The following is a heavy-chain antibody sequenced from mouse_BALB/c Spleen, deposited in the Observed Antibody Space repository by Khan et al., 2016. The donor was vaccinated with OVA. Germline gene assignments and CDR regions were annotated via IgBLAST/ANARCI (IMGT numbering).Heavy chain of an antibody. D-gene: IGHD1-2*01. Sequence: EVQLQESGPGLVKPSQSLSLTCTVTDYSITSGYGWNWIRQFPGNKLEWMGYISYSGSTNYNPSLKSRISITRDTSKNQFFLQLNSVTTEDTATYYCARTARIKYWGQGITLTVSS. CDR2: ISYSGST. V-gene: IGHV3-2*02. J-gene: IGHJ2*01. CDR1: DYSITSGYG. CDR3: ARTARIKY.